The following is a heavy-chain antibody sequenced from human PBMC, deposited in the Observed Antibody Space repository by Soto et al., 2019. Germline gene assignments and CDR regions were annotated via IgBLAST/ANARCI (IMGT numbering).Heavy chain of an antibody. Sequence: ASVRVSCKXSGYTFTGYYMHWVRQAPGQGLEWMGWISPNSGGTNYAQKFQGWVTMTRDTSISTAYMELSRLRSDDTAVYYCAREYNCTNGVCYTYFDYWGQGTLVTVSS. J-gene: IGHJ4*02. CDR3: AREYNCTNGVCYTYFDY. CDR1: GYTFTGYY. CDR2: ISPNSGGT. V-gene: IGHV1-2*04. D-gene: IGHD2-8*01.